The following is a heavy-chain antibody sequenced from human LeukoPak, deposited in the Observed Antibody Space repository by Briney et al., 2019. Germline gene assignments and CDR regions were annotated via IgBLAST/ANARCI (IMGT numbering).Heavy chain of an antibody. CDR2: ISGSGGST. J-gene: IGHJ3*02. CDR3: AKSRGWFQQPDAFDI. Sequence: GGSLRLSCAASGFTFSSYSMSWVRQAPGKGLEWVSAISGSGGSTYYADSVKGRFTISRDNSKNTLYLQMNSLRAEDTAVYYCAKSRGWFQQPDAFDIWGQGTMVTVSS. V-gene: IGHV3-23*01. CDR1: GFTFSSYS. D-gene: IGHD6-19*01.